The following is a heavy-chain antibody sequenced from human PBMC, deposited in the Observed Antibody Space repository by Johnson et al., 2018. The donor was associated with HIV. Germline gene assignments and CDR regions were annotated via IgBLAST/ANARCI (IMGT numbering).Heavy chain of an antibody. D-gene: IGHD7-27*01. CDR3: APLGDAFDI. J-gene: IGHJ3*02. V-gene: IGHV3-30*04. CDR1: GFTFSSYA. CDR2: ISYDGKST. Sequence: QVQLVESGGGVVQPGRSLRLSCAASGFTFSSYAMHWVRQAPGKGLEWVAVISYDGKSTDYADSVKGRFTISRDNSKNTLYLQMNSLRAEDTAVYYCAPLGDAFDIWGQGTMVTVSS.